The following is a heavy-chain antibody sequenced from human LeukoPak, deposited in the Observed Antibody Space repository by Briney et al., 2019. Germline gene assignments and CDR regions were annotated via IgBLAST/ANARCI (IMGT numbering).Heavy chain of an antibody. Sequence: PGGSLRLSCAASGFTFSSDWMIWVRQAPGKGLEWVANIKPDGGEKYYVDSVKGRFTVSRDNAKNSLYLQMSSLRAEDTAVYYCAKMGVRGYYYYMDVWGKGTTVTISS. CDR3: AKMGVRGYYYYMDV. CDR2: IKPDGGEK. CDR1: GFTFSSDW. D-gene: IGHD3-16*01. V-gene: IGHV3-7*01. J-gene: IGHJ6*03.